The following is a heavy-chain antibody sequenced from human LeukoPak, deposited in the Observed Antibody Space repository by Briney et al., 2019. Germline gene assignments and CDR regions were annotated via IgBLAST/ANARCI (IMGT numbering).Heavy chain of an antibody. J-gene: IGHJ4*02. CDR1: GFTLSSYA. V-gene: IGHV3-30*17. D-gene: IGHD6-19*01. CDR2: IPHGGSYQ. CDR3: ARALGRYSSGWYFDL. Sequence: GGSLRLSCAASGFTLSSYAMHWVRQAPGKGLEWLAFIPHGGSYQYYADSVKGRFTISRDNSKNTLDLQMNSLRPGDTAVYYCARALGRYSSGWYFDLWGQGTLVTVSS.